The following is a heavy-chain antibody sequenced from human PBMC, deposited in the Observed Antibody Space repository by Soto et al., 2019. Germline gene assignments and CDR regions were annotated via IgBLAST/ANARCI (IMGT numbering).Heavy chain of an antibody. CDR3: VRGHYYDSNGAFDI. CDR1: GFTFSSYS. V-gene: IGHV3-21*01. D-gene: IGHD3-22*01. CDR2: ISSMSSYI. Sequence: EVQLVESGGGLVKPGGSLRLSCAASGFTFSSYSMNWVRQAPGTGLEWVSSISSMSSYIYYADSVKGRFTISRDNAKNSLYLQMSSLRAEDTAVYHCVRGHYYDSNGAFDIWGQGTMVTVSS. J-gene: IGHJ3*02.